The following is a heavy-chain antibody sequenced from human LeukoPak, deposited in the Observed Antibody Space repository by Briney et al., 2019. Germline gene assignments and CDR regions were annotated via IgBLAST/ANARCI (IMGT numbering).Heavy chain of an antibody. Sequence: PGGSLKLSCAASGFIFSGSAMHWVRQASGKGLEWVGRIRSKANSYATLYAASVKGRFTISRDDSKNTAYLQMNSLKTEDTAVYYCTRPLDYDSSGPDAFDIWGQGAMVTVSS. D-gene: IGHD3-22*01. J-gene: IGHJ3*02. V-gene: IGHV3-73*01. CDR3: TRPLDYDSSGPDAFDI. CDR1: GFIFSGSA. CDR2: IRSKANSYAT.